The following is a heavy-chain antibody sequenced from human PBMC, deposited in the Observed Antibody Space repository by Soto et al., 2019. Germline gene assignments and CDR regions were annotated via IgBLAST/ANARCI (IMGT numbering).Heavy chain of an antibody. CDR2: ILPFFGTA. J-gene: IGHJ3*01. V-gene: IGHV1-69*13. CDR1: GGTFRTES. D-gene: IGHD4-17*01. Sequence: QVHLVQSGAEVKKPGSSVKVSCKYSGGTFRTESINWVRQAPGQGLEWMGGILPFFGTADYAPRFQGRVTITADGATATAYMELSSLTSQHTAVYFCARGHEYGGNSAAFDAWGQGTMVTVSS. CDR3: ARGHEYGGNSAAFDA.